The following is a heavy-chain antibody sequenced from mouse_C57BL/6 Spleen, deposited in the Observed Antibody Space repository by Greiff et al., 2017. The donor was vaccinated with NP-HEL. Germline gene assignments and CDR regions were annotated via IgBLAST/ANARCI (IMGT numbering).Heavy chain of an antibody. CDR3: ARGTADMDY. Sequence: EVQLQESGPELVKPGASVKISCKASGYSFTGYYMNWVKQSPEKSLEWIGEINPSTGGTTYNQKFKAKATLTVDKSSSTAYMQLKSLTSEDSAVYYCARGTADMDYWGQGTSVTVSS. D-gene: IGHD3-3*01. CDR2: INPSTGGT. CDR1: GYSFTGYY. V-gene: IGHV1-42*01. J-gene: IGHJ4*01.